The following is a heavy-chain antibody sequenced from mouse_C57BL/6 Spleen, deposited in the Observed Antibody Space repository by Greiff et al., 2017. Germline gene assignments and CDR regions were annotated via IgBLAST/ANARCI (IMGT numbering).Heavy chain of an antibody. V-gene: IGHV1-61*01. CDR2: IYPSDSET. CDR1: GYTFTSYW. Sequence: VQLQQPGAELVRPGSSVKLSCKASGYTFTSYWMDWVKQRPGQGLEWIGNIYPSDSETHYNQKFKDKATLTVDKSSSTAYMQLSSLTSEDSAVYYCARFTAVVATSTDYWGQGTTLTVSS. D-gene: IGHD1-1*01. CDR3: ARFTAVVATSTDY. J-gene: IGHJ2*01.